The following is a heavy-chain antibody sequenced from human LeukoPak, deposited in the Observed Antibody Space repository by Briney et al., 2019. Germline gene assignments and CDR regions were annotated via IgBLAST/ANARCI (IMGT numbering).Heavy chain of an antibody. V-gene: IGHV3-23*01. Sequence: GGSLRLSCAASGFTFSSYAMSWVRQAPGKGLEWVSAISGSGGSTYYADSVKGRFTISRDNSKNTLYLQVNSLRAEDTAVYYCAKRRAGSYYFDYWGQGTLVTVSS. CDR3: AKRRAGSYYFDY. CDR2: ISGSGGST. J-gene: IGHJ4*02. CDR1: GFTFSSYA. D-gene: IGHD1-26*01.